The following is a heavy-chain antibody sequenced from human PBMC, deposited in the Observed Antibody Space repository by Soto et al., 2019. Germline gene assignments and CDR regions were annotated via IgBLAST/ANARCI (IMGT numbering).Heavy chain of an antibody. J-gene: IGHJ4*02. Sequence: PGESLKISCKGSGYYFPSYWIGWVRQMSGKGLEWMGIFYPGDSDTRYSPSFQGQVTISADRSISTAYLQWSSLKPSDTAMYCCARQGNGAEGFDYWGQGTLVTVSS. D-gene: IGHD4-17*01. CDR3: ARQGNGAEGFDY. V-gene: IGHV5-51*01. CDR2: FYPGDSDT. CDR1: GYYFPSYW.